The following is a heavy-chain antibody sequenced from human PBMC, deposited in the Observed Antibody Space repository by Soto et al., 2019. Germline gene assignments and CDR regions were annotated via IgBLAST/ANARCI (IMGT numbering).Heavy chain of an antibody. J-gene: IGHJ4*02. D-gene: IGHD6-19*01. CDR2: IYSGGST. V-gene: IGHV3-66*01. CDR3: ARAVPGYSSYDYFDY. Sequence: EVQLVESGGGLVQPGGSLRLSCAASGFTVSSNYMSWVRQAPGKGLEWVSVIYSGGSTYYADSVKGRFTISRDNSKNTLYLQMNSLRAEDTAVYYCARAVPGYSSYDYFDYWGQGTLVTVSS. CDR1: GFTVSSNY.